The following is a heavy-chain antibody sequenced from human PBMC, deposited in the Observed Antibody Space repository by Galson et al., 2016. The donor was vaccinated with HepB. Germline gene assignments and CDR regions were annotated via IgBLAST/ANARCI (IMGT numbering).Heavy chain of an antibody. CDR2: IYPADSDT. CDR1: GYTFATYW. Sequence: QSGAEVKRPGESLKISCNASGYTFATYWIGWVRQMPGKGLEWMGIIYPADSDTRYSPSFQGQVTISADKSITTAHLHWGGLKASDTAIYYCARLARYSYGPCDSWGQGTPVTVSS. J-gene: IGHJ4*02. D-gene: IGHD5-18*01. V-gene: IGHV5-51*01. CDR3: ARLARYSYGPCDS.